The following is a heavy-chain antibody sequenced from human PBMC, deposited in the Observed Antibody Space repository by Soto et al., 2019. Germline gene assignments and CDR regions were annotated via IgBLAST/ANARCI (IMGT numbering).Heavy chain of an antibody. J-gene: IGHJ4*01. V-gene: IGHV4-4*07. CDR1: GASISDYS. D-gene: IGHD1-7*01. CDR2: ISSTGNI. Sequence: PSETLSLTCTVSGASISDYSWSWIRQPAGKGLEWMGRISSTGNIHYNPSFRSRFTMSIDTSRDQFSLRLTSVTAADTAVYYCARESGDNWTYEAHWGHGTQVTDSS. CDR3: ARESGDNWTYEAH.